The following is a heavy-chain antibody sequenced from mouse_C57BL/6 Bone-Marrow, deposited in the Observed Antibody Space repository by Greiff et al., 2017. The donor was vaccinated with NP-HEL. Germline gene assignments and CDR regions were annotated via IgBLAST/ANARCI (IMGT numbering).Heavy chain of an antibody. J-gene: IGHJ4*01. CDR3: ARGATVVEYYYALDY. Sequence: QVQLQQPGAELVKPGASVKLSCKASGYTFTSYWMHWVKQRPGQGLEWIGMIHPNSGSTNYNEKFKSKATLTVDKSSSTAYMQLSILTSEDSAVYDCARGATVVEYYYALDYWGQGTSVTVSS. V-gene: IGHV1-64*01. D-gene: IGHD1-1*01. CDR1: GYTFTSYW. CDR2: IHPNSGST.